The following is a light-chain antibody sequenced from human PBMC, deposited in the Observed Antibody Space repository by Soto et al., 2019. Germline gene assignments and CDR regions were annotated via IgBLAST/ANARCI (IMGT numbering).Light chain of an antibody. CDR2: SGS. J-gene: IGKJ5*01. CDR3: MPALQTPHT. V-gene: IGKV2-28*01. Sequence: DIVMTQSPLSLPVTPGEPASISFRSSQSILHSNGYKYLGWYLQKPGQSPQLLIYSGSNRASRVPERFSGSGSGTDFTLKISRVEAADVGIYYCMPALQTPHTFVQGTLLEIK. CDR1: QSILHSNGYKY.